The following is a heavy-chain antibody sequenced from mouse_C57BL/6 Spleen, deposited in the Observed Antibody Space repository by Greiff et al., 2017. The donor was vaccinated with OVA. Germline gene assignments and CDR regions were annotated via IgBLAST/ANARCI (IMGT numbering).Heavy chain of an antibody. CDR3: ARSGGYLFAY. J-gene: IGHJ3*01. Sequence: EVKLVESGPELVKPGASVKISCKASGYSFTGYYMNWVKQSPEKSLEWIGEINPSTGGTTYNQKFKAKATLTVDKSSSTAYMQLKSLTSEDSAVYYCARSGGYLFAYWGQGTLVTVSA. CDR1: GYSFTGYY. D-gene: IGHD2-2*01. V-gene: IGHV1-42*01. CDR2: INPSTGGT.